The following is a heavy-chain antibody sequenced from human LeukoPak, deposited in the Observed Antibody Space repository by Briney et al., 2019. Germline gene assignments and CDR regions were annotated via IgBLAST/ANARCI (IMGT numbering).Heavy chain of an antibody. CDR1: GGSISSYY. V-gene: IGHV4-59*01. J-gene: IGHJ6*02. CDR3: ARDGYYYGMDV. CDR2: IYYSGST. Sequence: SETLSLTCTVPGGSISSYYWSWIRQPPGKGLEWIGYIYYSGSTNYNPSLKSRVTISVDTSKNQFSLKLSSVTAADTAVYYCARDGYYYGMDVWGQGTTVTVSS.